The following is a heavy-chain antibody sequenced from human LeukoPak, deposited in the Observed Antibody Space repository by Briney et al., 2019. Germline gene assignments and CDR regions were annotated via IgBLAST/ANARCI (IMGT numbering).Heavy chain of an antibody. CDR3: ATVFTTGGAFDI. V-gene: IGHV1-69*04. Sequence: SVKVSCKASGGTFSSYAISWVRQAPGQGLEWMGRIIPILGIANYAQKFQGRVTMTEDTSTDTAYMELSSLRSEDTAVYYCATVFTTGGAFDIWGQGTMVTVSS. D-gene: IGHD1-1*01. J-gene: IGHJ3*02. CDR1: GGTFSSYA. CDR2: IIPILGIA.